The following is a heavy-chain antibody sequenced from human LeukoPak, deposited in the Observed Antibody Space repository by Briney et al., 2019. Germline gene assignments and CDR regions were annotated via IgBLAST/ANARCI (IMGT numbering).Heavy chain of an antibody. Sequence: GRSLRLSCAAAGFTFDDDAMHWVRQGPGKCLECVSGVSWNSGSIGYADSVQGRFTISRDNAKNSLYLQMNSLRAEDTDLYYCAKDASMGQQLVFDSWGQGTLVTVSS. CDR1: GFTFDDDA. J-gene: IGHJ4*02. V-gene: IGHV3-9*01. CDR3: AKDASMGQQLVFDS. D-gene: IGHD6-13*01. CDR2: VSWNSGSI.